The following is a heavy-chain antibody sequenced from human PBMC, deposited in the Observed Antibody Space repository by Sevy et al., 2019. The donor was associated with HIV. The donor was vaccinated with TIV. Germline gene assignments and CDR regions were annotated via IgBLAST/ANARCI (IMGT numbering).Heavy chain of an antibody. CDR3: AKGMTPRTESTLDI. Sequence: GGSLRLSCAASGFTFSSYGMHWVRQAPGKGLEWVAVISYNGSTKYYADSVKGRLTISRDNSKNTLYLQMNSLRAEDTAVYYCAKGMTPRTESTLDIWGHGTMVTVSS. J-gene: IGHJ3*02. CDR2: ISYNGSTK. CDR1: GFTFSSYG. D-gene: IGHD2-15*01. V-gene: IGHV3-30*18.